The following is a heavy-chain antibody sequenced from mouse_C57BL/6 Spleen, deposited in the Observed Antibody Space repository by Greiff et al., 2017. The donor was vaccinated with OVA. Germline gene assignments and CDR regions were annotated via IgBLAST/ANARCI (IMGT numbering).Heavy chain of an antibody. CDR3: ARWHYYEYGGGLAY. V-gene: IGHV1-55*01. Sequence: QVQLQQPGAELVKPGASVKMSCKASGYTFTSYWITWVKQRPGQGLEWIGDIYPGSGSTNYNEKFKSKATLTVDTSSSTAYMQLSSLTSEDSAVADCARWHYYEYGGGLAYWGQGTLVTVSA. J-gene: IGHJ3*01. D-gene: IGHD2-4*01. CDR1: GYTFTSYW. CDR2: IYPGSGST.